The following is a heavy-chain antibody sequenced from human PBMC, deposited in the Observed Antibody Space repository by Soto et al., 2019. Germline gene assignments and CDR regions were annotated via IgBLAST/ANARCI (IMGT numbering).Heavy chain of an antibody. CDR2: ISSSSSYI. Sequence: GGSLRLSCAASGFTFSSYSMNWVRQAPGKGLEWVSSISSSSSYIYYADSVKGRFTISRDNAKNSLYLQMNSLRAEDTAVYYCARTMVRGVIIPRLPDYWGQGTLVTVSS. CDR3: ARTMVRGVIIPRLPDY. D-gene: IGHD3-10*01. J-gene: IGHJ4*02. V-gene: IGHV3-21*01. CDR1: GFTFSSYS.